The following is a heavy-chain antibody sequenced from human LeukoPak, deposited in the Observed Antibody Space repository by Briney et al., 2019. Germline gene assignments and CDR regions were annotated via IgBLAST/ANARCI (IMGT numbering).Heavy chain of an antibody. CDR1: GLTFSSYA. D-gene: IGHD4/OR15-4a*01. CDR2: ISGTGATT. Sequence: PGGSLRLSCAASGLTFSSYAMTWVRQTPGKGLEWVSGISGTGATTYYADSVKGRFTISRDNSKNTLYLQMNSLRPEDAALYYCAKDLHGANPDYFDYWGQGTLVTVSS. CDR3: AKDLHGANPDYFDY. J-gene: IGHJ4*02. V-gene: IGHV3-23*01.